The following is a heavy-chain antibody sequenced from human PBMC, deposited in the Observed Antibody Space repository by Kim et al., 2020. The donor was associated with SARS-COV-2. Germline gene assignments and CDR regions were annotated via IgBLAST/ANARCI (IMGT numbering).Heavy chain of an antibody. D-gene: IGHD4-17*01. Sequence: GGSLRLSCAASGFIFRNYGMHWVRQAPGKGLEWVAVIWYDGSIKYYADSVKGRFTISRDNSKNTLYLQMNSLRAEDTAVYYCAKAPDDGDYYYWGQGTLVTVSS. CDR3: AKAPDDGDYYY. CDR2: IWYDGSIK. CDR1: GFIFRNYG. V-gene: IGHV3-33*06. J-gene: IGHJ4*02.